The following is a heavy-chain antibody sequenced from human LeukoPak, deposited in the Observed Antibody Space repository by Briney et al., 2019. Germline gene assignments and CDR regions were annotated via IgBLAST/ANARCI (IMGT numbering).Heavy chain of an antibody. CDR1: GGSIRTYY. Sequence: SETLSLTCTVSGGSIRTYYWNWIRQPPGKGLEWIGYIYYSGSTNYNPSLKSRVTISVDTSKNQFSLRLSSVTVADTAVYYCALRGGWNAFDIWGQGTMVTVSS. D-gene: IGHD6-19*01. CDR2: IYYSGST. J-gene: IGHJ3*02. CDR3: ALRGGWNAFDI. V-gene: IGHV4-59*12.